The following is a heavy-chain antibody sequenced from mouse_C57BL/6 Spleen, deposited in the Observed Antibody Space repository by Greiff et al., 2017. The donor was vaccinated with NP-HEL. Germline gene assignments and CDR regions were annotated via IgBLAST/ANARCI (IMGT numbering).Heavy chain of an antibody. CDR3: ALSNPYNWQDY. D-gene: IGHD1-3*01. CDR2: IYPGDGDT. J-gene: IGHJ2*01. CDR1: GYAFSSSW. Sequence: QVQLQQSGPELVKPGASVKISCKASGYAFSSSWMNWVKQRPGKGLEWIGRIYPGDGDTNYNGKFKGKATLTADKSSSTAYMQLSSLTSEDSAVYFCALSNPYNWQDYWGQGTTLTVSS. V-gene: IGHV1-82*01.